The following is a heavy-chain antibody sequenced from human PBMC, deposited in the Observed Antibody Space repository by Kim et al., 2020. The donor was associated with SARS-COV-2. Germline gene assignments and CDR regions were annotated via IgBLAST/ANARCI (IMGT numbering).Heavy chain of an antibody. CDR2: INTNTGNP. D-gene: IGHD1-20*01. CDR1: GYTFTSYA. J-gene: IGHJ4*02. Sequence: ASVKVSCKASGYTFTSYAMNWVRQAPGQGLEWMGWINTNTGNPTYAQGFTGRFVFSLDTSVSTAYLQSSSLKAEDTAVYYCARARFRYNWNEYYFDYWGQGTLVTVSS. CDR3: ARARFRYNWNEYYFDY. V-gene: IGHV7-4-1*02.